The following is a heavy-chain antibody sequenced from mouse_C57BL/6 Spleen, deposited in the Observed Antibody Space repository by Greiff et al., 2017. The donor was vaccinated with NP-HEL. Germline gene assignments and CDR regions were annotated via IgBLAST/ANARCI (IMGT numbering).Heavy chain of an antibody. CDR1: GFTFSSYA. Sequence: EVKLVESGGGLVKPGGSLKLSCAASGFTFSSYAMSWVRQTPEKRLEWVATISDGGSYTYYPDNVKGRFTISRDNAKNNLYLQMSHLKSEDTAMYYCARVMREAWFAYWGQGTLVTVSA. V-gene: IGHV5-4*03. CDR3: ARVMREAWFAY. CDR2: ISDGGSYT. J-gene: IGHJ3*01. D-gene: IGHD2-3*01.